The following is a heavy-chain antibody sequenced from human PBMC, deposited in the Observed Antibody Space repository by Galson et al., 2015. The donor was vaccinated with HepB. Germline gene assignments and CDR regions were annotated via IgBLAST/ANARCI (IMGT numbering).Heavy chain of an antibody. D-gene: IGHD3-22*01. Sequence: ETLSLTCTVSGGSISSSSYYWGWIRQPPGKGLEWIGSIYYSGSTYYNPSLKSRVTISVDTSKNQFSLKLSSVTAADTAVYYCARSFTMIVVVITGIWGNWFDPWGQGTLVTVSS. CDR3: ARSFTMIVVVITGIWGNWFDP. V-gene: IGHV4-39*01. CDR2: IYYSGST. J-gene: IGHJ5*02. CDR1: GGSISSSSYY.